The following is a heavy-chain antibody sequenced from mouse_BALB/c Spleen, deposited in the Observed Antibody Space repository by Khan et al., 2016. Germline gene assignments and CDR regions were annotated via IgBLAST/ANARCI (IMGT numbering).Heavy chain of an antibody. D-gene: IGHD1-3*01. CDR2: IWAGGST. J-gene: IGHJ2*01. Sequence: QMQLEESGPGLVAPSQSLSITCTVSGCSLTTYGIHWVRQPPGKGLEWLGIIWAGGSTNYNSALMSRLSFSKDNSKSRVLLKMNSLQTDDTAIYYCAKDSGSGLYYFDYWGQGTTLTVPS. V-gene: IGHV2-9*02. CDR1: GCSLTTYG. CDR3: AKDSGSGLYYFDY.